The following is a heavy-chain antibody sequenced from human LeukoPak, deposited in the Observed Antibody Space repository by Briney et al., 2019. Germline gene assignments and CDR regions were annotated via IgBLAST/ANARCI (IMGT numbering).Heavy chain of an antibody. J-gene: IGHJ5*02. Sequence: SETLSLTCTVSGGSISSSSYYWGWIRQPPGKGLEWIGSIYYSGSTYYNPSLKSRVTISVDRSKNQFSLKLSSVTAADTAVYYCAREAVRGVIRWFDPWGQGTLVTVSS. CDR3: AREAVRGVIRWFDP. V-gene: IGHV4-39*07. CDR2: IYYSGST. CDR1: GGSISSSSYY. D-gene: IGHD3-10*01.